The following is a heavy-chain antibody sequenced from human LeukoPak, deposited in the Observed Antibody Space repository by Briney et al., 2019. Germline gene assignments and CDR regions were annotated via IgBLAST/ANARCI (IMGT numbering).Heavy chain of an antibody. D-gene: IGHD3-22*01. CDR3: AKGGSGYFLDL. J-gene: IGHJ5*02. CDR1: GFLFNNYG. CDR2: ISNDGGGT. Sequence: PGGSLRLYCAASGFLFNNYGLIWVRQAPGKGLEWVSAISNDGGGTTYADFVKGRFTISRDNSRNTLFLQMNSLRGDDTALYYCAKGGSGYFLDLWGQGTQVTVSS. V-gene: IGHV3-23*01.